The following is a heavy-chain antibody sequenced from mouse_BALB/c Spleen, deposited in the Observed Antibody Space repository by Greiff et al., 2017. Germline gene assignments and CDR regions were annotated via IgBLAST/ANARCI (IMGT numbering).Heavy chain of an antibody. CDR3: ARAGTDY. V-gene: IGHV5-6-3*01. Sequence: EVMLVESGGGLVQPGGSLKLSCAASGFTFSSYGMSWVRQTPDKRLELVATINSNGGSTYYPDSVKGRFTISRDNAKNTLYLQMSSLKSEDTAMYYCARAGTDYWGQGTSVTVSS. CDR1: GFTFSSYG. CDR2: INSNGGST. J-gene: IGHJ4*01. D-gene: IGHD4-1*01.